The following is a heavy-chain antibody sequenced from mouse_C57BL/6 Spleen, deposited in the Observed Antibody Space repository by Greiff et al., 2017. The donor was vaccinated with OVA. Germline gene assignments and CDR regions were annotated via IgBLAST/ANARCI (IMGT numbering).Heavy chain of an antibody. CDR2: IDPSDSET. Sequence: VQLQQPGAELVRPGSSVKLSCKASGYTFTSYWMHWVKQRPIQGLEWIGNIDPSDSETHYNQKFKDKATLTVDKSSSTAYLQLSSLTSEDSAVYYCERGEDGYPNWFAYWGQGTMVTVSA. V-gene: IGHV1-52*01. CDR3: ERGEDGYPNWFAY. D-gene: IGHD2-3*01. CDR1: GYTFTSYW. J-gene: IGHJ3*01.